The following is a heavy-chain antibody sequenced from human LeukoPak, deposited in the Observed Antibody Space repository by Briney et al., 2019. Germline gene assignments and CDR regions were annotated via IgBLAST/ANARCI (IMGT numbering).Heavy chain of an antibody. CDR2: MNPNSGNT. Sequence: GASVKVSCKASGYTFTSYDINWVRQATGQGLEWMGWMNPNSGNTGYAQKFQGGVTITRNTSINTAYMELSSLRSEDTAVYYCARGGYSSSWYVLDYWGQGTLVTVSS. CDR3: ARGGYSSSWYVLDY. J-gene: IGHJ4*02. D-gene: IGHD6-13*01. CDR1: GYTFTSYD. V-gene: IGHV1-8*03.